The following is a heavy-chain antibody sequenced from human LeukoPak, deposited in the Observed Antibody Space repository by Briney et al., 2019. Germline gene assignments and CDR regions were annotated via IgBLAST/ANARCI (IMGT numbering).Heavy chain of an antibody. CDR1: GDSVSNNSAA. CDR3: ARMVAVAHHFDY. CDR2: TYYRSKWYN. J-gene: IGHJ4*02. Sequence: SQTLSLTCAISGDSVSNNSAAWNWIRQSPSRGLEWLGRTYYRSKWYNDYGVSVKSRITINPDTSKSQFSLQLNSVTPEDTAVYYCARMVAVAHHFDYWGQGTLVTVSS. D-gene: IGHD6-19*01. V-gene: IGHV6-1*01.